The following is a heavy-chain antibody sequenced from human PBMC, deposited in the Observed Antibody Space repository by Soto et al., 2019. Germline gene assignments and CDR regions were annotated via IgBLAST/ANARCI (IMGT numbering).Heavy chain of an antibody. CDR3: ARDRTTSSIRARDYYYAIDV. CDR2: ISTYNGNT. V-gene: IGHV1-18*01. CDR1: GYSFITYG. Sequence: QVQLVQSGAEVKKPVASVKVSCKASGYSFITYGISWVRQDPGQGLEWMGWISTYNGNTNYEQKLQGRITMTTDTSTTTGYMEQRSLRSEDTAVYYCARDRTTSSIRARDYYYAIDVWGQGTTVPVSS. D-gene: IGHD6-6*01. J-gene: IGHJ6*02.